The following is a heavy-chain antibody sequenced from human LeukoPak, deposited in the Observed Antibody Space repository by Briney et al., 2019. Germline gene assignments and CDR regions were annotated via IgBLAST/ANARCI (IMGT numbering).Heavy chain of an antibody. CDR3: AKDQGHSSGWYNFFDY. CDR2: ISSSGNTI. CDR1: GFTFSSYE. D-gene: IGHD6-19*01. Sequence: GGSLRLSCAASGFTFSSYEMNWVRQAPGKGLEWVSYISSSGNTIYYADSVKGRFTISRDNAKNSLYLQMNSLRAEDTAVYYCAKDQGHSSGWYNFFDYWGQGALVTVSS. J-gene: IGHJ4*02. V-gene: IGHV3-48*03.